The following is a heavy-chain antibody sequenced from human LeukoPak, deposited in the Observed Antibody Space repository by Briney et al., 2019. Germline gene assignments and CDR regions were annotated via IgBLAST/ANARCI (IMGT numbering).Heavy chain of an antibody. CDR3: ARGRAAADDFDL. V-gene: IGHV1-18*01. D-gene: IGHD6-13*01. Sequence: TSVKVSCKASGYTFGSYSINWVRQAPGQGPAWLGWVNTYNGDTKYTQKFQGRVSLTTDSSASTAYMELTNLKSDDTGIYYCARGRAAADDFDLWGQGTPVTVSS. CDR1: GYTFGSYS. CDR2: VNTYNGDT. J-gene: IGHJ4*02.